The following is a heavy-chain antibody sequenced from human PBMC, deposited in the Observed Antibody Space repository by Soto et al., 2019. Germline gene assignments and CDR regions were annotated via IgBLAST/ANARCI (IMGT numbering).Heavy chain of an antibody. V-gene: IGHV1-18*01. D-gene: IGHD1-7*01. CDR2: ISAYNGNT. Sequence: ASVKVSCKASGYTFTSYGISWVRQAPGQGLEWMGWISAYNGNTNYAQKLQGRVTMTTDTSTSTAYMELRSLRSDDTAVYYCARTGARITGTTSRLGGMDVWGQGTTVTVSS. CDR3: ARTGARITGTTSRLGGMDV. J-gene: IGHJ6*02. CDR1: GYTFTSYG.